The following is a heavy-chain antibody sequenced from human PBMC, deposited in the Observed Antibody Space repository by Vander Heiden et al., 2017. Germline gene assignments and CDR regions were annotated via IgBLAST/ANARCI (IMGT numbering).Heavy chain of an antibody. Sequence: QVQLVESGGGVVQSGRSLRLSCAASGFKFSDYRMHWVRPAPGKGLELLAVISFDGNKKNYADSVKGRFIISRDDSKNTLYLQMNSLRPEDTALYYCARDDYDSSGANWFDPWGQGTLVTVSS. V-gene: IGHV3-30*03. CDR1: GFKFSDYR. D-gene: IGHD3-22*01. J-gene: IGHJ5*02. CDR3: ARDDYDSSGANWFDP. CDR2: ISFDGNKK.